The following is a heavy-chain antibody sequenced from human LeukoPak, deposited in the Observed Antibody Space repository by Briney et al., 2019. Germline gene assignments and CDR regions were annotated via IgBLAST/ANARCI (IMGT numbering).Heavy chain of an antibody. Sequence: GESLKISCKGIGYSFTSYWIGWVRQMPGKGLEWMGVIFPGDSRTRYNPSFQGQVTISVGKSISTAYLQWVSLKASDTAMYYCACRDLTSTWSYPWGQGTLVTVSS. CDR3: ACRDLTSTWSYP. D-gene: IGHD2-2*01. V-gene: IGHV5-51*01. CDR2: IFPGDSRT. J-gene: IGHJ5*02. CDR1: GYSFTSYW.